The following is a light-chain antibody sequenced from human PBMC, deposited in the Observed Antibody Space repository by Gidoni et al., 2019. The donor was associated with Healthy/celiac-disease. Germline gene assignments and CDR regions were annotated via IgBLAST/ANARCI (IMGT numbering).Light chain of an antibody. CDR2: GAS. Sequence: EIVLTQSPGTLPLFPEERATISCRASQSVSSSYLAWYQQKPGQAPRLLIYGASSRATGIPDRFSGSGSGTDFTLTISRLEPEDFAVYYCQQYDSSPWKVGQGTKVEIK. J-gene: IGKJ1*01. CDR3: QQYDSSPWK. CDR1: QSVSSSY. V-gene: IGKV3-20*01.